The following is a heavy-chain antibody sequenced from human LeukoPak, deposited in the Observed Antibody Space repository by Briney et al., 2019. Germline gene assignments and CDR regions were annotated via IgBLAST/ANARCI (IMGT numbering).Heavy chain of an antibody. V-gene: IGHV3-23*01. Sequence: PGGSLRLSCAASGFTFNNYGMSWVRQAPGKGLEWDSSVSETGDSKYHADSVQGRFTISRDNSKNTLFLQMNSLRAEDTAVYYCAKVWRGNYYDYWGQGTLVTVSS. D-gene: IGHD1-1*01. CDR3: AKVWRGNYYDY. CDR2: VSETGDSK. CDR1: GFTFNNYG. J-gene: IGHJ4*02.